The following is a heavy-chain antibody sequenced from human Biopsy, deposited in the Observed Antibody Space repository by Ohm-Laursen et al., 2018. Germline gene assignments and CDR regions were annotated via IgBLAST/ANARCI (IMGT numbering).Heavy chain of an antibody. CDR2: INPSGSTT. V-gene: IGHV1-46*01. CDR1: GYSFTSYY. Sequence: SVKVSCKSSGYSFTSYYMHWVRQAPGQGLEWMGMINPSGSTTSYPQIFQGRVTMTRDTSKSTVYMELSSLRSADTAVYFCARSTGWYGDLYYFDYWGQGTLVTVSS. D-gene: IGHD6-19*01. CDR3: ARSTGWYGDLYYFDY. J-gene: IGHJ4*02.